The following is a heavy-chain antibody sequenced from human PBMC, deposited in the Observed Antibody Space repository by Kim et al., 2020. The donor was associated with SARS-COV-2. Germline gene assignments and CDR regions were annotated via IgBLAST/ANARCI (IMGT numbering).Heavy chain of an antibody. CDR3: ATDLRGGNILRYCDY. CDR1: GFTFSNYI. CDR2: ITGDDGDT. V-gene: IGHV3-23*01. Sequence: GGSLRLSCAVSGFTFSNYIISWVRQAPGKGLEWVSSITGDDGDTYYADSVRGRFTISRDNSKNTLYLQMNSLRAEDTAQYYCATDLRGGNILRYCDYWGQGTAVTLSS. J-gene: IGHJ4*02. D-gene: IGHD3-9*01.